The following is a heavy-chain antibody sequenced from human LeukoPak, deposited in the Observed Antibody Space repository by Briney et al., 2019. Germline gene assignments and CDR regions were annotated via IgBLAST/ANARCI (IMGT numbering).Heavy chain of an antibody. CDR1: GFTVSSNS. J-gene: IGHJ4*02. V-gene: IGHV3-66*03. CDR2: IYSDNT. Sequence: GGSLRLSCTVSGFTVSSNSMSWVRQAPGKGLEWVSFIYSDNTHYSDSVKGRFTISRDNFRNILHLQMSSLRSEDTALYYCAKDLGLQVGASPFDYWGQGTLVTVSS. CDR3: AKDLGLQVGASPFDY. D-gene: IGHD1-26*01.